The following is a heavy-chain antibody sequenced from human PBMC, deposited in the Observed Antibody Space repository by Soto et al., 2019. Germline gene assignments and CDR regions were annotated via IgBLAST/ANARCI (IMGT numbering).Heavy chain of an antibody. CDR1: GFTFSSYS. Sequence: EVQLVESGGGLVKPGGSLRLSCAASGFTFSSYSMNWVRQAPGKGLEWVSSISSSSSYIYYADSVKGRFTISRDNAKNSLYLQMNSLRAEDTAVYYCARGGDWGYAFDIWGQGTMVTVSS. V-gene: IGHV3-21*06. J-gene: IGHJ3*02. CDR3: ARGGDWGYAFDI. CDR2: ISSSSSYI. D-gene: IGHD7-27*01.